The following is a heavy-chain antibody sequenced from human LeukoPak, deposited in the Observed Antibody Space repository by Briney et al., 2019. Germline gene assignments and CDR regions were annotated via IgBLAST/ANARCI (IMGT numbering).Heavy chain of an antibody. Sequence: ASVKVSCKASGYTFTTHDINWVRQATGQGLEWLGWMSPNSGDTGYAQKFQGRVTITADESTSTAYMELSSLRSEDTAVYYCARDRLIASGYYYGMGVWGQGTTVTVSS. V-gene: IGHV1-8*01. D-gene: IGHD2-15*01. CDR2: MSPNSGDT. CDR3: ARDRLIASGYYYGMGV. CDR1: GYTFTTHD. J-gene: IGHJ6*02.